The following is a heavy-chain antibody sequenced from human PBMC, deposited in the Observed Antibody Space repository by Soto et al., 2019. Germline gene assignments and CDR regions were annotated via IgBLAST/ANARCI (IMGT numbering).Heavy chain of an antibody. CDR3: ARHTHPTFGELHYFDY. V-gene: IGHV4-39*01. Sequence: SETLSLTCTVSGGSISSSSYYWGWIRQPPGKGLEWIGSIYYSGSTYYNPSLKSRVTISVDTSKNQFSLKLSSVTAADTAVYYCARHTHPTFGELHYFDYWGQGTLVTVSS. D-gene: IGHD3-10*01. CDR1: GGSISSSSYY. J-gene: IGHJ4*02. CDR2: IYYSGST.